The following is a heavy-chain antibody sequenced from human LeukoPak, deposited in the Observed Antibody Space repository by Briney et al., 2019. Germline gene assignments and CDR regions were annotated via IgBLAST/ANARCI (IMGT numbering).Heavy chain of an antibody. J-gene: IGHJ3*02. CDR1: GGSIRSYY. CDR3: ARHVTISGPYDASDI. CDR2: IYYSGST. D-gene: IGHD1-26*01. Sequence: PSETLSLTCTVSGGSIRSYYWSWIRQPPGKGLEWIGYIYYSGSTNYNPSLKSRVTISVDTSKNQFSLKLRSVTAADTAVYYCARHVTISGPYDASDIWGQGTMVTVSP. V-gene: IGHV4-59*08.